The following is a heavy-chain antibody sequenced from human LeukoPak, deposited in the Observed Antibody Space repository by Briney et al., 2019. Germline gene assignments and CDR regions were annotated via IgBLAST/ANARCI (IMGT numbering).Heavy chain of an antibody. Sequence: ASVKVSCKASGYTFTGYYMHWVRQAPGQGLEWMGWINPNSGGTNYAQKFQGRVTMTRDTSISTAYMELSRLRSDDTAVCYCARWPPYGSGSYYNVRPYYYGMDVWGQGTTVTVSS. D-gene: IGHD3-10*01. CDR1: GYTFTGYY. V-gene: IGHV1-2*02. J-gene: IGHJ6*02. CDR3: ARWPPYGSGSYYNVRPYYYGMDV. CDR2: INPNSGGT.